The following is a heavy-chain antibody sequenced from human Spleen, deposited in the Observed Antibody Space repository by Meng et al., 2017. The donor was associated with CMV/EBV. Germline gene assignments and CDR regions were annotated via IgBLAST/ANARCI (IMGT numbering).Heavy chain of an antibody. D-gene: IGHD3-16*01. CDR3: AREGGGTDVY. Sequence: LQLQESGPGLVKPSETPSLTCPVSGGSISSSSYYWGWIRQPPGKGLEWIGSIYYSGSTYYNPSLKSRVTISVDTSKNQFSLKLSSVTAADTAVYYCAREGGGTDVYWGQGTLVTVSS. CDR1: GGSISSSSYY. CDR2: IYYSGST. J-gene: IGHJ4*02. V-gene: IGHV4-39*07.